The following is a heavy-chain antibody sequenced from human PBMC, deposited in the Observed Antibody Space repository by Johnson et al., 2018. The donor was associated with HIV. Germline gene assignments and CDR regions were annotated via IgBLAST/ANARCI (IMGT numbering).Heavy chain of an antibody. D-gene: IGHD6-13*01. CDR1: GFTFSYYG. Sequence: QAQLVESGGGVVQPGGSLRLSCVPSGSSGFTFSYYGMHWVRQAPGKGLEWVANIWNDGSHKYYADYVKGRFTISRDDSKNTVHLQISSLRPEDTAVYYCAKIAAAAGLKDAFDMWGQGTMVTVSS. CDR2: IWNDGSHK. J-gene: IGHJ3*02. CDR3: AKIAAAAGLKDAFDM. V-gene: IGHV3-30*02.